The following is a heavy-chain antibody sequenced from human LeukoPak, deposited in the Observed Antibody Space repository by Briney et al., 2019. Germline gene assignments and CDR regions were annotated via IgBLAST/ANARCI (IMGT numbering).Heavy chain of an antibody. D-gene: IGHD3-9*01. CDR2: FSGSGGRT. CDR1: GFTFSNYA. J-gene: IGHJ3*02. Sequence: GGSLRLSCAASGFTFSNYAMSWVRQAPGKGLECISGFSGSGGRTFYADSVKGRFTISRDNSKNTLYVQMNSLRAEDTAVYYCARDWYDNSDAFDIWGQGTMVTVSS. V-gene: IGHV3-23*01. CDR3: ARDWYDNSDAFDI.